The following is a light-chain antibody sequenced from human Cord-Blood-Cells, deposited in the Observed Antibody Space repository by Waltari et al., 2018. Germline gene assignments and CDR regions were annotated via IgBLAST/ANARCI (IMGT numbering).Light chain of an antibody. J-gene: IGLJ3*02. V-gene: IGLV1-40*01. CDR3: QSYDSSLSGWV. CDR2: GNS. Sequence: QSVLTQPPSVSGAPGQRLTISCTGRSSNNGAGYDVHWYQQLPGTAPKLLIYGNSNRPSGVPDRFSGSKSGTSASLAITGLQAEDEADYYCQSYDSSLSGWVFGGGTKLTVL. CDR1: SSNNGAGYD.